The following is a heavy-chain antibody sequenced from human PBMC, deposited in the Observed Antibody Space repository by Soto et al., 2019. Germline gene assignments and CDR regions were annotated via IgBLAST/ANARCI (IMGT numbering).Heavy chain of an antibody. V-gene: IGHV1-18*01. Sequence: QVQLVQSGAEVKKPGASVKVSCKASGYTFTSYGISWVRQASGQGLEWMGWISAYNGNTNYAQKQQGRVTMTPDTSTSTAYRELRSLRSDDTAVYYCARGGYYDSSGYPMVGYYYYGMDVWGQGTTVTVSS. J-gene: IGHJ6*02. CDR1: GYTFTSYG. CDR2: ISAYNGNT. CDR3: ARGGYYDSSGYPMVGYYYYGMDV. D-gene: IGHD3-22*01.